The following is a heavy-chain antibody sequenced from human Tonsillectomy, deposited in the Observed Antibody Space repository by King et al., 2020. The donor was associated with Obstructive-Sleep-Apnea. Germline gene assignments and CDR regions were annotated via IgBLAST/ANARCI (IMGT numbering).Heavy chain of an antibody. J-gene: IGHJ6*02. Sequence: VQLVESGSELKKPGASVKVSCKASGYTFTSYAMNWVRQAPGHGLEWMGWINTNTGNPTYAQGFTGRFVFSLDTSVSTAYLQISSLKAEDTAVYYCARRRVDTAMARGYYYGMDVWGQGTTVTVSS. CDR2: INTNTGNP. V-gene: IGHV7-4-1*02. D-gene: IGHD5-18*01. CDR1: GYTFTSYA. CDR3: ARRRVDTAMARGYYYGMDV.